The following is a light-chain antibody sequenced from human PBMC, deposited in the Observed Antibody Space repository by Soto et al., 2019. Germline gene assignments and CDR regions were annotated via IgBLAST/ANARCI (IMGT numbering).Light chain of an antibody. CDR3: ATWDDSLRGWV. V-gene: IGLV1-44*01. Sequence: QSVLTQPPSASGTPGQTVTISCSGSTSNIGSNAVDWYQQLPGTAPKVLIYSNNQLPSGVPDRIFGSRSGTSASLAISGLQSEDESDYYCATWDDSLRGWVFGGGTKLTVL. CDR1: TSNIGSNA. CDR2: SNN. J-gene: IGLJ3*02.